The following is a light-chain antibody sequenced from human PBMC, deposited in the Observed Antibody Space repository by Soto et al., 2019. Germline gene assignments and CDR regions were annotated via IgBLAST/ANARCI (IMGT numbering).Light chain of an antibody. CDR1: QSVSSN. Sequence: ETVVTQSPAPVSWSPGKRANLSCRASQSVSSNLAWYQQKPGQAPRLLIYGASSRATGIPDRFSGSGSGTDFTLTISRLEPEDFAVYFCQQYGSSPRTFGQGTKVDIK. CDR3: QQYGSSPRT. J-gene: IGKJ1*01. V-gene: IGKV3-20*01. CDR2: GAS.